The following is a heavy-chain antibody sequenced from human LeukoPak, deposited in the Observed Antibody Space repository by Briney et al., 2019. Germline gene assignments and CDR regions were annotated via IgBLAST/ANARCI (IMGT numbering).Heavy chain of an antibody. CDR3: ARKRSAGADDPFEI. J-gene: IGHJ3*02. V-gene: IGHV3-30*04. CDR2: ISYDGSNK. CDR1: GFTFSNYA. D-gene: IGHD1-26*01. Sequence: GGSLRLSCAASGFTFSNYAIHWVRQAPGKGLEWVAIISYDGSNKDYADSVKGRFTISRDNSKNTLYLQVDSLRPEDTAVYYCARKRSAGADDPFEIWGQGTTVTVSS.